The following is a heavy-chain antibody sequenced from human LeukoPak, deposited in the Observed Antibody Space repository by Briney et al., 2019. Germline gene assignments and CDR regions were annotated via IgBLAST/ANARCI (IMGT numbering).Heavy chain of an antibody. J-gene: IGHJ4*02. V-gene: IGHV3-23*01. CDR1: GFTFSSYA. CDR3: AKYDSSGYYYDYFDY. CDR2: ISGSGGST. D-gene: IGHD3-22*01. Sequence: PGGSLRLSCAGSGFTFSSYAMSWVRQAPGKGLEWVSAISGSGGSTYYADSVKGRFTISRDNSKNTLYLQMNSLRAEDTAVYYCAKYDSSGYYYDYFDYWGQGTLVTVSS.